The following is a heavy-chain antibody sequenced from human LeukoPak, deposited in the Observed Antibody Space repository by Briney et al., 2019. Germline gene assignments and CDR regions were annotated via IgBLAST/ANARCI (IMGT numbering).Heavy chain of an antibody. J-gene: IGHJ5*02. Sequence: ASVKVSRKASGYTFTSYGISWVRQAPGQGLEWMGWISAYNGNTNYAQKLQGRVTMTTDTSTSTAYMELSRLRSDDTAVYYCARAVGATDWFDPWGQGTLVTVSS. CDR2: ISAYNGNT. V-gene: IGHV1-18*01. CDR3: ARAVGATDWFDP. CDR1: GYTFTSYG. D-gene: IGHD1-26*01.